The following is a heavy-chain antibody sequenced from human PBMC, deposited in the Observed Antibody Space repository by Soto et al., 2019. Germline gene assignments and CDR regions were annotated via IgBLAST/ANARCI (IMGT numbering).Heavy chain of an antibody. Sequence: PGRSLRLSCAASGLTFISYAMSWVRQAPGKGLEWVSAISGSGGSTYYADSVKGRFTISRDNSKNTLYLQMNSLRAEDTAVYYCAKEADPTVTMIVVVITGDFDYWGQGTLVTVSS. CDR3: AKEADPTVTMIVVVITGDFDY. J-gene: IGHJ4*02. CDR2: ISGSGGST. V-gene: IGHV3-23*01. D-gene: IGHD3-22*01. CDR1: GLTFISYA.